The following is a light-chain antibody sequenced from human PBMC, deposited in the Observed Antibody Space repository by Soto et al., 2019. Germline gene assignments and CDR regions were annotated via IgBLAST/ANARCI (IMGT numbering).Light chain of an antibody. CDR2: EVS. CDR3: NSYAGSNNCV. V-gene: IGLV2-8*01. J-gene: IGLJ2*01. CDR1: NSDVGGYNY. Sequence: QSALTQPPSASGSPGQSVTISCTGTNSDVGGYNYVSWYQQHPGKAPKLMIYEVSKRPSGVPDRFSGSKSGNTASLTVSGLQAEDEADYYCNSYAGSNNCVFGGGTKLTVL.